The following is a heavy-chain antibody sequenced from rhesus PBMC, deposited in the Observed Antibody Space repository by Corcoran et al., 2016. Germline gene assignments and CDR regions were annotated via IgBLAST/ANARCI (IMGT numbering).Heavy chain of an antibody. CDR1: GYSISGYY. CDR3: ARVGLWTGSYYFDY. Sequence: QVQLQESGPGLVKPSETLSLTCAVSGYSISGYYWSWIRQAPGKGLEWIGYITYSGRTSYNPSLKCRFTISRDTSKIQFSLKLSSVTAADTAVYYCARVGLWTGSYYFDYWGQGVLVTVSS. CDR2: ITYSGRT. D-gene: IGHD3-3*01. J-gene: IGHJ4*01. V-gene: IGHV4-122*02.